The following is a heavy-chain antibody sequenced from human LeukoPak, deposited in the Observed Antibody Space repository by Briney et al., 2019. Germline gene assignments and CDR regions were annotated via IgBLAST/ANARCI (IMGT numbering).Heavy chain of an antibody. Sequence: SETLSLTCTVSGGSISSYYWGWIRQPPGKGLEWIGSIYYSGSTYYNPSLKSRVTISVDTSKNQFSLKLSSVTAADTAVYYCARLQATSYYFDYWGQGTLVTVSS. CDR3: ARLQATSYYFDY. J-gene: IGHJ4*02. CDR2: IYYSGST. V-gene: IGHV4-39*01. CDR1: GGSISSYY. D-gene: IGHD5-24*01.